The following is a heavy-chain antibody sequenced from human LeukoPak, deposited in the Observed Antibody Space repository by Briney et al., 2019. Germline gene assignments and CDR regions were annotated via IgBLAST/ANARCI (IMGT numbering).Heavy chain of an antibody. CDR1: GGSISSYY. V-gene: IGHV4-59*01. D-gene: IGHD1-26*01. J-gene: IGHJ4*02. CDR2: IYYSGST. Sequence: SETLSLTCTVSGGSISSYYWSWIRQPPGKGLEWIGYIYYSGSTNYNPSLKSRVTISVDTSKNQFSLKLSSVTAADTAVYYCARDLVGAAQGLMWGQGTLVTVSS. CDR3: ARDLVGAAQGLM.